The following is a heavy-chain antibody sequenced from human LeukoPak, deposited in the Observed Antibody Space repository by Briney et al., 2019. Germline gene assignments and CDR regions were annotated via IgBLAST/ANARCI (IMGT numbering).Heavy chain of an antibody. CDR1: GYSISSGYY. V-gene: IGHV4-38-2*02. J-gene: IGHJ4*02. CDR2: IYHSGST. CDR3: ARQRESYGSGRYLDY. D-gene: IGHD3-10*01. Sequence: SETLSLTCTVSGYSISSGYYWGWIRQPPGKGLEWIGSIYHSGSTYYNPSLKSRVTISVDTSKNQFSLKLSSVTAADTAVYYCARQRESYGSGRYLDYWGQGTLVTVSS.